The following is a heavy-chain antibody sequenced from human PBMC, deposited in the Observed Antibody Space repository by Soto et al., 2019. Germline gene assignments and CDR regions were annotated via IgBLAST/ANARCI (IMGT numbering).Heavy chain of an antibody. Sequence: SETLSLTCTVSGGSVSSGTYYWSWIRQPPGKGLEWIGYIYYSGSTNYNPSLKSRVTVSTDTSKNQFSLKLSSVIAADTAVYYCARSYSYYANFDNWGQGTLVTVSS. CDR1: GGSVSSGTYY. CDR2: IYYSGST. D-gene: IGHD4-4*01. CDR3: ARSYSYYANFDN. J-gene: IGHJ4*02. V-gene: IGHV4-61*01.